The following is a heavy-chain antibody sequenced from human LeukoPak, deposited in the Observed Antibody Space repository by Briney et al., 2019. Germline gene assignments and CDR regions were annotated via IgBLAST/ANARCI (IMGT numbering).Heavy chain of an antibody. J-gene: IGHJ4*02. V-gene: IGHV3-15*01. CDR2: IKSKTDGETT. CDR3: TADLPPPRGYDYPFDY. Sequence: PGGSLRLSCAASGFTFANAWMSWVRHAPGKGLECVGRIKSKTDGETTDYAAPVKGRFTISRDDSKNMLYLQVNSLKSEDTAVYYCTADLPPPRGYDYPFDYWGQGSLVTVSS. CDR1: GFTFANAW. D-gene: IGHD5-12*01.